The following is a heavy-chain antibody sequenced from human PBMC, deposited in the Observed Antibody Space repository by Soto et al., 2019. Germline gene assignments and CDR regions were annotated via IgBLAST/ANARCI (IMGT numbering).Heavy chain of an antibody. CDR3: AREPYHYHSSGYYDY. Sequence: SETLSLTCTVSGGSTTSGGYYWNWIRQPPGKGLEWIAYIHHSGSNYHNPSLKSRVTISVDTSKNQVSLKLSSVTAADTAVYYCAREPYHYHSSGYYDYWGQGTLVTVSP. CDR1: GGSTTSGGYY. V-gene: IGHV4-31*03. D-gene: IGHD3-22*01. J-gene: IGHJ4*02. CDR2: IHHSGSN.